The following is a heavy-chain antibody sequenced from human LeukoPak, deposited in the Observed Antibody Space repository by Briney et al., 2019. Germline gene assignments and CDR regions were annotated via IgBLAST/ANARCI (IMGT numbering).Heavy chain of an antibody. CDR1: GGSISSYY. CDR3: ASGGSGSYYGYYYMDV. J-gene: IGHJ6*03. CDR2: IYYSGST. Sequence: PSETLSLTCTVSGGSISSYYWSWIRQPPGKGLEWIGYIYYSGSTKYNPSLKSRVTISADTSKNQFSLKLNSVTAADTAVYYCASGGSGSYYGYYYMDVWGKGTTVTISS. V-gene: IGHV4-59*01. D-gene: IGHD3-10*01.